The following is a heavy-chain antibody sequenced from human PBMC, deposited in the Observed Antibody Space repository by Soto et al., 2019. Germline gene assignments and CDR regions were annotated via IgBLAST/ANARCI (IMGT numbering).Heavy chain of an antibody. D-gene: IGHD1-26*01. CDR3: ARLAEWEYYDGMDV. CDR1: GFTFSVSA. Sequence: EVQLVESGGGLVQPGGSLKLSCAVSGFTFSVSAIHWVRQASGKGLEWVGRIRSKADNYATAYGASVKGRFSLSRDDSKTTAYLQMSSLNTEDTAVYYCARLAEWEYYDGMDVWGQGTTVTVSS. J-gene: IGHJ6*01. CDR2: IRSKADNYAT. V-gene: IGHV3-73*02.